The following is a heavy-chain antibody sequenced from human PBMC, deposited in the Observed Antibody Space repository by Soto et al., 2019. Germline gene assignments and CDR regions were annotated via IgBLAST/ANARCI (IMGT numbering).Heavy chain of an antibody. D-gene: IGHD5-12*01. CDR1: GYSFVSQW. Sequence: GESLKISCKGSGYSFVSQWIGWVRQMPGKGLEWMGVIYPGDSHTKYSPSFQGQVTISADKFISTAYLQWSSLKASDTAIYYCESTNPTSDAFDFWGQGTMVTVSS. CDR3: ESTNPTSDAFDF. CDR2: IYPGDSHT. J-gene: IGHJ3*01. V-gene: IGHV5-51*01.